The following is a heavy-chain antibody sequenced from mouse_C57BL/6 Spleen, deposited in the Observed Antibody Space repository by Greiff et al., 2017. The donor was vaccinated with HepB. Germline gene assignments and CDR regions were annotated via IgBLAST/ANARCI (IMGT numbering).Heavy chain of an antibody. CDR3: TRGGYYGSNY. CDR1: GYTFTDDE. CDR2: IDPETGGT. D-gene: IGHD1-1*01. J-gene: IGHJ2*01. V-gene: IGHV1-15*01. Sequence: VQLQQSGAELVRPGASVTLSCKASGYTFTDDEMHWVKQTPVHGLEWIGAIDPETGGTAYNQKFKGKAILTADKSTSTAYMELRSLTSEDSAVYYCTRGGYYGSNYWGQGTTLTVSS.